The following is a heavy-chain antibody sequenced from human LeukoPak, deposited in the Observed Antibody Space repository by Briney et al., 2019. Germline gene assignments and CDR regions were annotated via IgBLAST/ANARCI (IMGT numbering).Heavy chain of an antibody. Sequence: GSLTLSCAASGFTLSNALMSWVGQAPGKGLEWVGRIKSKTDGGTTDYAAPVKGRFTISRDDSKNTLYLQRNSLKTEDTAVYYCTTVFFSCGYSGYDSIDYWGQGSLGTVSS. V-gene: IGHV3-15*01. D-gene: IGHD5-12*01. CDR2: IKSKTDGGTT. CDR1: GFTLSNAL. J-gene: IGHJ4*02. CDR3: TTVFFSCGYSGYDSIDY.